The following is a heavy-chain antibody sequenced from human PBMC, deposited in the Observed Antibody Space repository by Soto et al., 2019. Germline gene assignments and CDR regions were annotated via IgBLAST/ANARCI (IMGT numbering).Heavy chain of an antibody. D-gene: IGHD3-10*01. CDR1: GYTFTSYG. J-gene: IGHJ4*02. CDR3: SRVDPGETSPFDH. Sequence: ASVKVSCKASGYTFTSYGISWVRQAPGQGLEWMGWISAYNGNTNYAQKLQGRVTMTTDTSTSTAYMELSGLRSDDTAVYYCSRVDPGETSPFDHWGQGTLVTVSS. V-gene: IGHV1-18*01. CDR2: ISAYNGNT.